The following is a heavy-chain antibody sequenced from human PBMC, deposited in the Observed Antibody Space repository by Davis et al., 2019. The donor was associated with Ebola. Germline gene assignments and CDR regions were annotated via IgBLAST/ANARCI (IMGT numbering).Heavy chain of an antibody. V-gene: IGHV3-53*04. CDR2: IYSGGST. Sequence: PGGSLRLSCAASGFTVSSNYMSWVRQAPGKGLEWVSVIYSGGSTYYADSVKGRFTISRHNSKNTLYLQMNSLRAEDTAVYYCARGNYGDYIVLYYYNMDVWGQGTTVTVSS. D-gene: IGHD4-17*01. CDR3: ARGNYGDYIVLYYYNMDV. CDR1: GFTVSSNY. J-gene: IGHJ6*02.